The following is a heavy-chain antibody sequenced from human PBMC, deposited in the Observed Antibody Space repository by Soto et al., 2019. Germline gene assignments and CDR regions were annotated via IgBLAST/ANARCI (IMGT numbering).Heavy chain of an antibody. D-gene: IGHD2-15*01. J-gene: IGHJ1*01. CDR3: AHTVGLVVVTSEDEYFQH. V-gene: IGHV2-5*02. Sequence: SGPTLVNPTQTLTLTCTFSGFSLSTSGVGVGWIRQPPGKALEWLAVIYWDDYKGYSPSLKNRLTITKDTSKNQLDLTMTNMDPVDTASYYCAHTVGLVVVTSEDEYFQHWGQGTQVTVSS. CDR1: GFSLSTSGVG. CDR2: IYWDDYK.